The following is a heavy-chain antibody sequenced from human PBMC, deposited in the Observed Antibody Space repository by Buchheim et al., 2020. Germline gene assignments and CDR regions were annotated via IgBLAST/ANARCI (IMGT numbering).Heavy chain of an antibody. Sequence: EVQLVESGGGLVQPGGSLRLSCAASGFTFSSYWMSWVRQVPGKGLEWVANIKQDGSEKYYVDSVKGRFTISRDNAKNSLYLQMNSLRAEDTAVYYCARDPTVGAYSLYYYGMDVWGQGTT. D-gene: IGHD1-26*01. CDR1: GFTFSSYW. CDR2: IKQDGSEK. CDR3: ARDPTVGAYSLYYYGMDV. J-gene: IGHJ6*02. V-gene: IGHV3-7*01.